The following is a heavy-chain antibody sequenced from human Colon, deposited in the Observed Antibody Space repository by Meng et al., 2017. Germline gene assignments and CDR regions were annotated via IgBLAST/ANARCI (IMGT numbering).Heavy chain of an antibody. CDR2: ARIDYANT. Sequence: QVQRQESGPGLGRPPDTPSLTIAVARAPVRNPDHQWGWFRQPPGKGLEWIGYARIDYANTNYHPSLKSRVNVSLDTSKNQFSLNVRSVTAADTAVYYCARDYWGSLDFWGQGILVTVSS. CDR1: RAPVRNPDHQ. D-gene: IGHD3-16*01. J-gene: IGHJ4*02. V-gene: IGHV4-61*08. CDR3: ARDYWGSLDF.